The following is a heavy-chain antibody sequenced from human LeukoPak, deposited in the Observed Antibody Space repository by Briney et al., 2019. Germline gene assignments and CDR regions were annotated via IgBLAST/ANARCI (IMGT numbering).Heavy chain of an antibody. CDR2: IYYSGST. J-gene: IGHJ5*02. V-gene: IGHV4-59*01. D-gene: IGHD2-2*01. CDR1: GGSINSYY. CDR3: ARVGHCSSTSCIGNWFDP. Sequence: SETLSLTCTVSGGSINSYYWSWIRQPPGKGLEWIGYIYYSGSTNYNPSLKSRVTISVDTSKNQFSLKLSSVTAADTAVYYCARVGHCSSTSCIGNWFDPWGQGTLVTVSS.